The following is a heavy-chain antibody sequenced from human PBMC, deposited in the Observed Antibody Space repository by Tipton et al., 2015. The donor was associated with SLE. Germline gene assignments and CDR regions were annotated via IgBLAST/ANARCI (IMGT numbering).Heavy chain of an antibody. CDR3: AGELAIGFDS. CDR2: INPNSGGT. Sequence: QVQLVQSGAEVTKPGASEKVSCKASGYTFTGYSIHWVRQAPGQGLEWMGGINPNSGGTNHAQKFQGRVTMTRDTSISTAYMELSRLRSDDTAVYYCAGELAIGFDSWGQGTLVTVSS. J-gene: IGHJ4*02. V-gene: IGHV1-2*02. CDR1: GYTFTGYS. D-gene: IGHD3-9*01.